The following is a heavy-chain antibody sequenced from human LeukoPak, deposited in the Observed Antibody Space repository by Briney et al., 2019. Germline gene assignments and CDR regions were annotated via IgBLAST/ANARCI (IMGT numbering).Heavy chain of an antibody. CDR1: GGSFSGYY. J-gene: IGHJ4*02. CDR2: INHSGST. Sequence: SETLSLTCAVYGGSFSGYYRSWIRQPPGKGLEWIGEINHSGSTNYNPSLKSRVTISVDTSKNQFSLKLSSVTAADTAVYYCARGARNDDSFGYYFDYWGQGTLVTVSS. V-gene: IGHV4-34*01. CDR3: ARGARNDDSFGYYFDY. D-gene: IGHD1-1*01.